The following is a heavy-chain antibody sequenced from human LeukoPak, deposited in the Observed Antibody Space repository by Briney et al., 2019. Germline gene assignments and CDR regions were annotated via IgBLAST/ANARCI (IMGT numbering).Heavy chain of an antibody. CDR3: ARGVGVRYFS. CDR2: IYYSGST. Sequence: SETLCLTRAVYRGSLCGYYWSWIRQPPGKGLEWIGYIYYSGSTNYNPSLQSRVTISVDSSKRQFSLKLSSVTAADTAVYYCARGVGVRYFSWGQGTLVTVSS. J-gene: IGHJ5*02. V-gene: IGHV4-59*01. CDR1: RGSLCGYY. D-gene: IGHD3-9*01.